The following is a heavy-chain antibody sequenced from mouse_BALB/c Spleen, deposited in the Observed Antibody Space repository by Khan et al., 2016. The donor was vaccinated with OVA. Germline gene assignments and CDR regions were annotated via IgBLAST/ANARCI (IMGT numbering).Heavy chain of an antibody. CDR1: GFTFSNFG. D-gene: IGHD2-3*01. V-gene: IGHV5-17*02. CDR3: ARRKIFDGYYGGAMDY. CDR2: ISSGSSTI. J-gene: IGHJ4*01. Sequence: EVELVESGGGLVQPGGSRKLSCAASGFTFSNFGMHWVRQAPEKGLEWVAYISSGSSTINYADTVKGRFTISRANPKNTLFLQMTSLRSEDTAMYYCARRKIFDGYYGGAMDYWGQGTSVTVSS.